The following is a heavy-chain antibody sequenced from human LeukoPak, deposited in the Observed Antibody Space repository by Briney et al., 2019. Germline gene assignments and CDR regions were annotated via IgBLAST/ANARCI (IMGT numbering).Heavy chain of an antibody. V-gene: IGHV1-18*01. D-gene: IGHD2-15*01. CDR1: GCTFTSYG. CDR3: ASYLRDATSLDY. J-gene: IGHJ4*02. CDR2: ISAYNGNT. Sequence: GASVKVSCKASGCTFTSYGISWVRQAPGQGLEWMGWISAYNGNTNYAQKLQGRVTMTTDTSTSTAYMELRSLRSDDTAVYYCASYLRDATSLDYWGQGTLVTVSS.